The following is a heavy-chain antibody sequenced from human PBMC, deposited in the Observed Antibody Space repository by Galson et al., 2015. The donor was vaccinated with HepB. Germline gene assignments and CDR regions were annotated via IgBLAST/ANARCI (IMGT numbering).Heavy chain of an antibody. Sequence: QSGAEVKKPGESLRISCKGSGYSFTSYWIGWVRQMPGKSLEWMGIIYPGDSDTRYSPSFQGQVTISADKSISTAYLQWSSLKASDTAMYYCARQCSSGYYPFDAFDIWGQGTMVTVSS. J-gene: IGHJ3*02. D-gene: IGHD3-22*01. CDR2: IYPGDSDT. V-gene: IGHV5-51*01. CDR3: ARQCSSGYYPFDAFDI. CDR1: GYSFTSYW.